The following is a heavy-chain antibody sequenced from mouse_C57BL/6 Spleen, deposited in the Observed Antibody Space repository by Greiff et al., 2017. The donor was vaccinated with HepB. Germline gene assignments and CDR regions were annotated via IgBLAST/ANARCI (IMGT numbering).Heavy chain of an antibody. CDR3: ARMGSYYDNYAMDY. CDR2: IHPNSGST. Sequence: QVQLQQPGAELVKPGASVKLSCKASGYTFTSYWMHWVKQRPGQGIEWIGMIHPNSGSTNYNEKFKSKATLTVDKSSSTAYMQLSSLTSEDSAVYYCARMGSYYDNYAMDYWGRGTSVTVSS. D-gene: IGHD1-1*01. V-gene: IGHV1-64*01. CDR1: GYTFTSYW. J-gene: IGHJ4*01.